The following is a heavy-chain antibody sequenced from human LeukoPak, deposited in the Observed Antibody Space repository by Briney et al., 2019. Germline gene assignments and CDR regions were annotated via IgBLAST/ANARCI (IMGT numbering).Heavy chain of an antibody. V-gene: IGHV3-21*01. CDR2: ITSGSSYI. CDR1: GFTFASYS. J-gene: IGHJ6*03. Sequence: PGGSLRLSCAASGFTFASYSMNWVRQAPGKGLEWVSSITSGSSYIYYADSVKGRFTISRDNAKNSLYLQMNSLRAEDTAVYYCARDKPHIVVLPATVYYYYMDVWGKGTTVTVSS. D-gene: IGHD2-21*01. CDR3: ARDKPHIVVLPATVYYYYMDV.